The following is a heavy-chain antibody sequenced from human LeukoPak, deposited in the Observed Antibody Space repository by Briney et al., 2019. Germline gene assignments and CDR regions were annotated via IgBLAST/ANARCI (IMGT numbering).Heavy chain of an antibody. CDR3: ARVGINPGDYYYSGMDV. V-gene: IGHV4-4*02. CDR2: IYHSGNF. J-gene: IGHJ6*02. CDR1: GGSISSSNW. Sequence: SGTPSLTCDVSGGSISSSNWWSWVRQSPEKGLEWLAEIYHSGNFNRNPSLKSRVTISVDKSKNQFSLNLTSVTAADTAVYYCARVGINPGDYYYSGMDVWGQGTTVTVSS. D-gene: IGHD1-14*01.